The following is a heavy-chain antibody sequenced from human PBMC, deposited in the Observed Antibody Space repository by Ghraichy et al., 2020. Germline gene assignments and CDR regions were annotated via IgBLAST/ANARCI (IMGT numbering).Heavy chain of an antibody. Sequence: ASVKVSCKASGYTFTGYYMHWVRQAPGQGLEWMGWINPNSGGTNYAQKFQGWVTMTRDTSISTAYMELSRLRSDDTAVYYCAREFKPHCSSTSCYTHGMDVWGQGTTVTVSS. D-gene: IGHD2-2*02. CDR3: AREFKPHCSSTSCYTHGMDV. J-gene: IGHJ6*02. CDR1: GYTFTGYY. V-gene: IGHV1-2*04. CDR2: INPNSGGT.